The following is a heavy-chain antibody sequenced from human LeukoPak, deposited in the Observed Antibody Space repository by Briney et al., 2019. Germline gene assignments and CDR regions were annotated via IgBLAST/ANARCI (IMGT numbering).Heavy chain of an antibody. D-gene: IGHD6-19*01. CDR1: GFNFSNCD. V-gene: IGHV3-23*01. CDR2: ISGSGGNI. J-gene: IGHJ4*02. CDR3: AKSRDIAVAGTSYYFDY. Sequence: PGGSLRLSCEASGFNFSNCDMSWVRQAPGKGLEWVSAISGSGGNIYYVDSVKGRFTISRDNSKNTLYLQMNSLRAEDTAVYYCAKSRDIAVAGTSYYFDYWGQGTLVTVSS.